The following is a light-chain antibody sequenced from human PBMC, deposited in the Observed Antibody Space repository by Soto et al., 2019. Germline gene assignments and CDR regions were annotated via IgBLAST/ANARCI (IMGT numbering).Light chain of an antibody. J-gene: IGKJ1*01. CDR1: QSVRSSY. CDR2: SAS. V-gene: IGKV3-20*01. CDR3: QQFDWSSVT. Sequence: EIVLTQSPGTLSLSPGERATLSCRASQSVRSSYLDWYQQKPGQAPRLLIYSASSRATAIPDRFSGSGSGTDFTLTITSLEPEDSAVYYCQQFDWSSVTFGQGTKVEIK.